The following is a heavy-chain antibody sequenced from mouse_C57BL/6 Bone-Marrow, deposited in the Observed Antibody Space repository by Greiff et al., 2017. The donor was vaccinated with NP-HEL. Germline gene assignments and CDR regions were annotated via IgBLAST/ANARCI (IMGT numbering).Heavy chain of an antibody. Sequence: VQLQQSGAELVRPGTSVKMSCKASGYTFTNYWIGWAKQRPGHGLEWIGDIYPGGGYTNYNEKFKGKATLTADKSSSTAYMQLSSLTSEDSAIYYCARNDGSSFYYAMDYWGQGTSVTVSS. CDR3: ARNDGSSFYYAMDY. V-gene: IGHV1-63*01. CDR1: GYTFTNYW. J-gene: IGHJ4*01. CDR2: IYPGGGYT. D-gene: IGHD1-1*01.